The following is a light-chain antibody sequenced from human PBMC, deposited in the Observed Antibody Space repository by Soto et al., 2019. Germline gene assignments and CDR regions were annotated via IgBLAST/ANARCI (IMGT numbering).Light chain of an antibody. V-gene: IGKV3-15*01. J-gene: IGKJ1*01. CDR3: QQYNAWPRT. CDR2: DAS. Sequence: EIVMTQSPATLSVSPGERATLSCRAGLSVSRNLACYQQKPGQAPRLLIFDASTRATGIPARFSGSGSGTEFTLTITSLQSEDFAVYYCQQYNAWPRTFGQGTKVDIK. CDR1: LSVSRN.